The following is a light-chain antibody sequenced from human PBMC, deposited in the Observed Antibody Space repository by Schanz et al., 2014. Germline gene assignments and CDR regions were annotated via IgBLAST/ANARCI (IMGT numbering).Light chain of an antibody. CDR1: SSDVGSYNL. J-gene: IGLJ2*01. Sequence: QSALTQPASVSGSPGQSITISCTGTSSDVGSYNLVSWYQHHPGKAPKLMIHDVSNRPSGVSNRFSGSKSGNTASLTISGLQAEDEADYYCSSHASNNPRVVFGGGTKLTVL. CDR2: DVS. V-gene: IGLV2-14*02. CDR3: SSHASNNPRVV.